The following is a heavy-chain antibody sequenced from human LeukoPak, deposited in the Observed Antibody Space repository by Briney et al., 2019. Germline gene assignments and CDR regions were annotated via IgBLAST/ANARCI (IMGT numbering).Heavy chain of an antibody. D-gene: IGHD6-19*01. V-gene: IGHV3-9*01. CDR3: AKDGQRRAVSVVTYMDV. Sequence: GGSLRLSCEASGFTFSSYAMSWVRQAPGKGLEWVSTINWNSGRMEYADSVKGRFTISRDNAKNSLYLQMNSLRDEDTALYYCAKDGQRRAVSVVTYMDVWGKGTTVTVSS. CDR2: INWNSGRM. J-gene: IGHJ6*03. CDR1: GFTFSSYA.